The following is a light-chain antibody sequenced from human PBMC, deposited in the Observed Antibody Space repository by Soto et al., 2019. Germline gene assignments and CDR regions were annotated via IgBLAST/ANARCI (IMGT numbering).Light chain of an antibody. CDR2: EVT. CDR1: STDIGAYNY. CDR3: NSYTTLTNRV. J-gene: IGLJ1*01. V-gene: IGLV2-14*01. Sequence: QSVLTQPASVSGSPGQSITISCTGTSTDIGAYNYVSWYQQHPGKAHKLLIYEVTNRPSGVSNRFSGSKSGNTASLTISGLQAEDEATYYCNSYTTLTNRVFGTGTKLTVL.